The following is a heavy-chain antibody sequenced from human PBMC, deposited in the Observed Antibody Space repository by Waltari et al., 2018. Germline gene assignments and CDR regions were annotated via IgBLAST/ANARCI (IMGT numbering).Heavy chain of an antibody. CDR1: GGSFSGYY. Sequence: QVQLQQWGAGLLKPSETLSLTCAVYGGSFSGYYWSWIRQPPGKGLEWIGEINHSGSTNYNPSLKSGVTISVDTSKNQFSLKLSSVTAADTAVYYCARATLMMTFGGVIVHYYYYGMDVWGQGTTVTVSS. CDR3: ARATLMMTFGGVIVHYYYYGMDV. CDR2: INHSGST. D-gene: IGHD3-16*02. V-gene: IGHV4-34*01. J-gene: IGHJ6*02.